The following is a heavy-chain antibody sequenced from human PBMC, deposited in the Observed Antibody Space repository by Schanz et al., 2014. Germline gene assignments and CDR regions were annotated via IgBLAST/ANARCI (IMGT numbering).Heavy chain of an antibody. D-gene: IGHD2-8*02. CDR2: ISGRDGST. Sequence: EVQLVESGGGLVQPGGSLRLSCTASGFTFRGYAMSWVRQAPGRGLEWVSAISGRDGSTYYADSVRGRFTISRDNSKNTLYLQMSSLRAEDTAVYYCAKSLESCPGGRCSRGYFDYWGQGTLVTVSS. J-gene: IGHJ4*02. V-gene: IGHV3-23*04. CDR3: AKSLESCPGGRCSRGYFDY. CDR1: GFTFRGYA.